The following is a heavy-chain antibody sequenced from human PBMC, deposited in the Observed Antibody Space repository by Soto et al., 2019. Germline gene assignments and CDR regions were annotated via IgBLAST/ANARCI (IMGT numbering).Heavy chain of an antibody. CDR1: GGTFSSYA. CDR2: IIPIFGTA. Sequence: SVKVSCKASGGTFSSYAISWVRQAPGQGLEWMGGIIPIFGTANYAQKFQGRVTITADESTSTAYMELSSLRSEDTAVYYCARDLDYYGSGSYYNPLAFDYWGQGTLVTVSS. D-gene: IGHD3-10*01. J-gene: IGHJ4*02. V-gene: IGHV1-69*13. CDR3: ARDLDYYGSGSYYNPLAFDY.